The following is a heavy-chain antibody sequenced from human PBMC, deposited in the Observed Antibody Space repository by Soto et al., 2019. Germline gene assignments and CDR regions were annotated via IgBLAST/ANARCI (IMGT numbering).Heavy chain of an antibody. Sequence: EMQLLESGGGLVQPGGSLRLSCAASGFTFSSFAMSWVRQAPGKGLDWVSAISGSGGSTYSADSVKGRFTISRDNSKNSLYLQMRSLRAESKSVYDCAIGFYAGKVSPPDFWCHGSLVTVSS. V-gene: IGHV3-23*01. D-gene: IGHD6-13*01. CDR1: GFTFSSFA. J-gene: IGHJ4*01. CDR3: AIGFYAGKVSPPDF. CDR2: ISGSGGST.